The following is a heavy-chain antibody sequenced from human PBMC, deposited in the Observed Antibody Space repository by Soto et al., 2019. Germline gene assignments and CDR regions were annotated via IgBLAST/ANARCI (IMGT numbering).Heavy chain of an antibody. CDR2: INAGNGNT. V-gene: IGHV1-3*01. Sequence: ASVKVSCKASGYTFTSYAMHWVRQAPGQRLEWKGWINAGNGNTKYSQKFQGRVTITRDTSASTAYMELSSLRSEDTAVYYCATGSNAYCSSTSCYSDAFDIWGQGTMVTVSS. CDR3: ATGSNAYCSSTSCYSDAFDI. CDR1: GYTFTSYA. J-gene: IGHJ3*02. D-gene: IGHD2-2*01.